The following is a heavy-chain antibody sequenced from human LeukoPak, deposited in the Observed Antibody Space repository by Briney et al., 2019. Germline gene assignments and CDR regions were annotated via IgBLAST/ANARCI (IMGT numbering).Heavy chain of an antibody. CDR2: ISYDGSNK. V-gene: IGHV3-30*03. J-gene: IGHJ4*02. Sequence: GGSLRLSCAASGFTFDNAWMSWVRQAPGKGLEWVAVISYDGSNKYYADSVKGRFTISRDNSKSTLYLQMSSLRPDDTAVYYCVRNPYFGVVVTALSDYWGQGTLVTVSS. CDR3: VRNPYFGVVVTALSDY. D-gene: IGHD2-21*02. CDR1: GFTFDNAW.